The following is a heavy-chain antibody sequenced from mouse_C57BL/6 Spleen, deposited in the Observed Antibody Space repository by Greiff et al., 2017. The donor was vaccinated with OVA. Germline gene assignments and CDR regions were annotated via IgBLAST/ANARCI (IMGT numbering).Heavy chain of an antibody. CDR2: INPNNGGT. J-gene: IGHJ3*01. V-gene: IGHV1-26*01. CDR3: AREVTTRFAY. D-gene: IGHD2-2*01. Sequence: EVKLQQSGPELVKPGASVKISCKASGYTFTDYYMNWVKQSHGKSLEWIGDINPNNGGTSYNQKFKGKATLTVDKSSSTAYMELRSLTSEDSAVYYCAREVTTRFAYWGQGTLVTVSA. CDR1: GYTFTDYY.